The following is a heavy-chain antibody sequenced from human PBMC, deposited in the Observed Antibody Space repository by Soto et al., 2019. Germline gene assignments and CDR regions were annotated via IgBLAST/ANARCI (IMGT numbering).Heavy chain of an antibody. V-gene: IGHV3-48*03. CDR1: GFTFSSYE. CDR3: ASQGPRAEYSYSWFEP. J-gene: IGHJ5*02. Sequence: GGSLRLSCAASGFTFSSYEMNWFLQAPGKGMEWVSYISSSGSTIYYADSVKGRFTISRDNAKNSLYLQMNSLRAEDTAVYYCASQGPRAEYSYSWFEPWGQGTLVTVSS. D-gene: IGHD6-6*01. CDR2: ISSSGSTI.